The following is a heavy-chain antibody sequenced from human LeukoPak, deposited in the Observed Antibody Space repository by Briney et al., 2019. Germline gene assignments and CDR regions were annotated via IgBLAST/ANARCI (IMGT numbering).Heavy chain of an antibody. CDR2: ISAYNGNT. CDR3: ARDPGPRYSSSWYERDYYYYYYMDV. V-gene: IGHV1-18*01. D-gene: IGHD6-13*01. Sequence: RRASVKVSCKASGYTFTSYGISWVRQAPGQGLEWMGWISAYNGNTNYAQKLQGRVTMTTDTSTSTAYMELRSLRSDDTAVYYCARDPGPRYSSSWYERDYYYYYYMDVWGKGTTVTISS. CDR1: GYTFTSYG. J-gene: IGHJ6*03.